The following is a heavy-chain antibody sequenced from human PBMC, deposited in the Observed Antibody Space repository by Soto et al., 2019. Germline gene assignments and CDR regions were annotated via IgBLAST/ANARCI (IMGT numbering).Heavy chain of an antibody. D-gene: IGHD7-27*01. J-gene: IGHJ6*02. Sequence: GGSLRLSCAASGFTFRSYGIHWVRQAPGKGLEWVAVISYDGSNKYYADSVKGRFTISRDNSKNTLYLQMNSLRAEDTAVYYCAKDWDYGMDVWGQGTTVTVSS. V-gene: IGHV3-30*18. CDR2: ISYDGSNK. CDR3: AKDWDYGMDV. CDR1: GFTFRSYG.